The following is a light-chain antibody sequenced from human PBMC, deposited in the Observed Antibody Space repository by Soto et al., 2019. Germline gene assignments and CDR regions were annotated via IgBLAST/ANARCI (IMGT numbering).Light chain of an antibody. Sequence: EIVLTQSTGTLSLSPGERATLSCRASQSVSSIYLARYQQKPGQAPMLLIYGASSRATGIPDRFSGSGSGTDFTLTISRLEPEDFAVYYCQQYGSSRWTFGQGTKVEI. V-gene: IGKV3-20*01. CDR3: QQYGSSRWT. CDR1: QSVSSIY. J-gene: IGKJ1*01. CDR2: GAS.